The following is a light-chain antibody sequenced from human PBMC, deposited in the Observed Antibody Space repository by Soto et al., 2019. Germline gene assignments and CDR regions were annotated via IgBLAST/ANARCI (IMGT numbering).Light chain of an antibody. CDR1: NSDVGSYNY. CDR2: DVS. CDR3: CSWTSRATYD. V-gene: IGLV2-14*03. J-gene: IGLJ1*01. Sequence: QSVLTQPASVSGSPGQSITICCTGTNSDVGSYNYVSWYQHLPGKAPKLIIYDVSNRPSGVSNRFSGSKSGNTASLTISGLQAEDEADNHCCSWTSRATYDFGTGTKVTVL.